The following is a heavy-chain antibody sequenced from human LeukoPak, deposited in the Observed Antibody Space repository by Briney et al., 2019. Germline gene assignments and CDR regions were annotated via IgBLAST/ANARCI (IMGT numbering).Heavy chain of an antibody. CDR1: GFTFSSYW. Sequence: PGGSLRLSCAASGFTFSSYWMSWVRQAPGKGLEWLGRIKTKTDGETTHYAAPANGRFTISRDDSRNTLYLQMNSLKTEDTAVYYCTSRLITTNDYWGQGTLVTVSS. CDR2: IKTKTDGETT. CDR3: TSRLITTNDY. V-gene: IGHV3-15*01. J-gene: IGHJ4*02. D-gene: IGHD3-3*01.